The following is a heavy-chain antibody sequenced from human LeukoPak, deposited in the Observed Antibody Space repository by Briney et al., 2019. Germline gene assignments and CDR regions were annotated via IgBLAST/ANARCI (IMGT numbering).Heavy chain of an antibody. D-gene: IGHD3-10*01. Sequence: GGPLRLPCAASGFTFSDNYMIWIRQAPGKGLEWVSYISRSGSTIYYADSVKGRLTISRDNAKNSLYLQMNSLRAEDTAVYFCARGREYGSGSLHYYYMDVWGKGTTVTVSS. V-gene: IGHV3-11*04. CDR2: ISRSGSTI. J-gene: IGHJ6*03. CDR1: GFTFSDNY. CDR3: ARGREYGSGSLHYYYMDV.